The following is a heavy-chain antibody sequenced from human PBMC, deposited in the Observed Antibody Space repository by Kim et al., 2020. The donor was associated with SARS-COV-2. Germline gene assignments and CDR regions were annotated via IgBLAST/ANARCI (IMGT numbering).Heavy chain of an antibody. CDR3: ARLNGIESTYYYYGMDV. Sequence: SETLSLTCAVYGGSFSGYYWSWVRQPPGKGLEWIGEINHSGSTNYNPSLKSRVTISVDTSKNQFSLKLSSVTAADTAVYYCARLNGIESTYYYYGMDVWGQGTTVTVSS. V-gene: IGHV4-34*01. D-gene: IGHD2-8*01. CDR2: INHSGST. J-gene: IGHJ6*02. CDR1: GGSFSGYY.